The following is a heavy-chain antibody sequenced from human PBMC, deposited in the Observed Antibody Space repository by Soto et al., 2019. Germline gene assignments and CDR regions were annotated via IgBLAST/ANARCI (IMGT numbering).Heavy chain of an antibody. V-gene: IGHV1-69*08. CDR3: ARAGGGPDY. D-gene: IGHD2-15*01. J-gene: IGHJ4*02. Sequence: VASVKVSCKASGGTFSTYTISWVRQAPGQGLEWMGRIIPILNTVNYAQNLQGRVTMTRDTSTSTVYMELSSLRSEDTAVYYCARAGGGPDYWGQGTLVTVSS. CDR1: GGTFSTYT. CDR2: IIPILNTV.